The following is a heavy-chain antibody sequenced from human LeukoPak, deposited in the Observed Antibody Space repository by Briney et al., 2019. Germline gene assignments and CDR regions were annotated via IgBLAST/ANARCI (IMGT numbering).Heavy chain of an antibody. J-gene: IGHJ6*02. Sequence: SQTLSLTCTVSGGSISSGDYYWSWIRQPAGKGLEWIGYIYYSGSTYYNPSLKSRVTISVDTSKNQFSLKLSSVTAADTAVYYCARESRCSGGSCYSYYGMDVWGQGTTVIVSS. D-gene: IGHD2-15*01. CDR3: ARESRCSGGSCYSYYGMDV. CDR1: GGSISSGDYY. CDR2: IYYSGST. V-gene: IGHV4-30-4*01.